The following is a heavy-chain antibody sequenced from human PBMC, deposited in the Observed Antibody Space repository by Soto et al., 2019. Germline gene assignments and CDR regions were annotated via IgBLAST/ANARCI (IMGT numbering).Heavy chain of an antibody. J-gene: IGHJ5*02. V-gene: IGHV4-30-4*01. CDR1: GGSIRSSRYY. CDR3: ASQFCSGGACFNWFDP. D-gene: IGHD2-21*02. CDR2: IFDSGIT. Sequence: SETLSLTCTVSGGSIRSSRYYWSWIRQPPGKGLEWIGYIFDSGITHYNPSLKSRVAMSVDTSKNQFSLNLTSVTAADTAVYFCASQFCSGGACFNWFDPWGHGTLVTVSS.